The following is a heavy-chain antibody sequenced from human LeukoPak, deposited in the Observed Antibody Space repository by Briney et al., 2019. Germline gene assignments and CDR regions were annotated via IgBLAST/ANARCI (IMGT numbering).Heavy chain of an antibody. V-gene: IGHV4-59*01. CDR1: GGSISSYY. CDR2: IYYCGST. CDR3: ARSSANLIDY. Sequence: PSETLSLTCTVSGGSISSYYWSWIRQPPGKGLEWIGYIYYCGSTNYNPSLKSRVTISVDTSKNQFSLKLSSVTAADTAVYYCARSSANLIDYWGQGTLVTVSS. J-gene: IGHJ4*02.